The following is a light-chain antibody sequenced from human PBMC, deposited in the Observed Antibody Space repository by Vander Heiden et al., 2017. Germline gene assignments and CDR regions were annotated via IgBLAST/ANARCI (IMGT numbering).Light chain of an antibody. CDR2: GAS. V-gene: IGKV3-15*01. CDR3: QQYDNWPPT. CDR1: QSVSSG. J-gene: IGKJ2*01. Sequence: EVVMTQPPATLSVSPGERATLSCRASQSVSSGLAWYQQKRGQSPRLLIYGASTRATNIPARFSGSGSGTEFALTISSLQSEDFAVYYCQQYDNWPPTFGQGTKLEIK.